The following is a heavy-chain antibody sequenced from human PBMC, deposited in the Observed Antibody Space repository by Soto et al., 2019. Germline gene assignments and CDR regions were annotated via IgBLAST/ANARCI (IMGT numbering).Heavy chain of an antibody. V-gene: IGHV3-13*04. CDR3: GRAIGPTLFDY. Sequence: EVQLVESGGGLVQPGGSLRLSCSASGFTFCSYDMHWVRQGTGKGLEWGSAIGTTGDTYYAGSVKGRFTISRENAKNSLYLQMNSLRAGDTAIYFCGRAIGPTLFDYWGQGTLVTVSS. J-gene: IGHJ4*02. CDR2: IGTTGDT. D-gene: IGHD3-22*01. CDR1: GFTFCSYD.